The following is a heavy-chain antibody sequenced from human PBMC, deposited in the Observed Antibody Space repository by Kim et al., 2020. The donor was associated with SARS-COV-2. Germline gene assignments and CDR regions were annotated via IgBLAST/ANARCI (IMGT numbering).Heavy chain of an antibody. Sequence: GGSLRLSCAASGFTFDDYGMSWVRQAPGKGLEWVSGINWNGGSTGYADPVKGRFTISRDNAKNSLYLQMNSLRAEDTALYHCAREREGWFGELKSPHNWFDPWGQGTLVTVSS. V-gene: IGHV3-20*01. J-gene: IGHJ5*02. CDR1: GFTFDDYG. CDR2: INWNGGST. CDR3: AREREGWFGELKSPHNWFDP. D-gene: IGHD3-10*01.